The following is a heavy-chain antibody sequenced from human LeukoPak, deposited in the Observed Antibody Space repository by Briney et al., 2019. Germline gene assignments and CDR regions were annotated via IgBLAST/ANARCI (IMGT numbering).Heavy chain of an antibody. J-gene: IGHJ6*02. CDR3: ARDRTIIAAAGSGSYYYGMDV. V-gene: IGHV4-61*08. CDR1: GGSISSGGHS. CDR2: IYYSGST. Sequence: SETLSLTCTVSGGSISSGGHSWSWIRQPPGKGLEWIGYIYYSGSTNYNPSLKSRVTISVDTSKNQFSLKLSSVTAADTAVYYCARDRTIIAAAGSGSYYYGMDVWGQGTTVTVSS. D-gene: IGHD6-13*01.